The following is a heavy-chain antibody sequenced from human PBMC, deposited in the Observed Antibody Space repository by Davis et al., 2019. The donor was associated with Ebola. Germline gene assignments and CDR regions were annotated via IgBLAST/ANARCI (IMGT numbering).Heavy chain of an antibody. J-gene: IGHJ4*02. V-gene: IGHV1-2*02. Sequence: ASVKVSCKASGYTFTSYDINWVRQATGQGLEWMGWINPNSGGTNYAQKFQGRVTMTRDTSISTAYMELSRLRSDDTAVYYCARKGVGGSYDYWGQGTLVTVSS. CDR1: GYTFTSYD. CDR2: INPNSGGT. D-gene: IGHD1-26*01. CDR3: ARKGVGGSYDY.